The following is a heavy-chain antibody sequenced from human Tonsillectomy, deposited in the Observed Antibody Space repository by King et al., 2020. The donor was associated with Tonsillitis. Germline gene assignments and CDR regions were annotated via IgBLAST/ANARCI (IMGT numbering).Heavy chain of an antibody. CDR2: INPSGGSP. D-gene: IGHD1-26*01. V-gene: IGHV1-46*01. J-gene: IGHJ4*02. CDR1: GYTFSSYY. Sequence: VQLVESGADLKKPGASVKVSCKASGYTFSSYYMHWVRQAPGQGLEWMGIINPSGGSPTYAQEFQGRVTMTRETSTSTVYMGLSSLRSEDTAMYYCARAGGSYRGYFDYWGQGTLVTVSS. CDR3: ARAGGSYRGYFDY.